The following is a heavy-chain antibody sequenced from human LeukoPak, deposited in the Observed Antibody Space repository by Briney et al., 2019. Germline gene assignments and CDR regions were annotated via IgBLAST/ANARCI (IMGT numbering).Heavy chain of an antibody. CDR2: ISRNGGST. CDR1: GFTFNSYP. CDR3: APSPYYYESSGYSA. V-gene: IGHV3-64D*06. Sequence: GGSLRLSCSASGFTFNSYPVHWVRQAPGKGLEYVSGISRNGGSTYYADSVKGRFTISRDNSKNTLYLQMSSLRAEDTAVYYCAPSPYYYESSGYSAWGQGTLVTVSS. J-gene: IGHJ5*02. D-gene: IGHD3-22*01.